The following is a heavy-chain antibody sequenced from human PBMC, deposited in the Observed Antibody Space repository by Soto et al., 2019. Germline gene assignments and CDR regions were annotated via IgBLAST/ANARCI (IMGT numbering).Heavy chain of an antibody. CDR1: GGSFSGYY. Sequence: SETLSLTCAVYGGSFSGYYWSWIRQPPGKGLEWIGEINHSGSTNYNPSLKSRVTISVDTSKNQFSLKLSSVTAADTAVYYCARGKTVLRFLEWLSPGGHWFDPWGQGTLVTV. D-gene: IGHD3-3*01. CDR3: ARGKTVLRFLEWLSPGGHWFDP. J-gene: IGHJ5*02. CDR2: INHSGST. V-gene: IGHV4-34*01.